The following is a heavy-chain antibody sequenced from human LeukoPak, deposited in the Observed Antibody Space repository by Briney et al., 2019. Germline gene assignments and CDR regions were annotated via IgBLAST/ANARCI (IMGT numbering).Heavy chain of an antibody. J-gene: IGHJ6*04. D-gene: IGHD3-10*01. Sequence: SETLSLTCAVSGDSISSGYYWGWIRQSPGKGLEWIGSVYHTGTTYYKPSLKSRVTVSVDTSKNQFSLKLSSVTAADSAVYYCARSWGSYYNYYGMDVWGKGTTVTVSS. V-gene: IGHV4-38-2*01. CDR1: GDSISSGYY. CDR2: VYHTGTT. CDR3: ARSWGSYYNYYGMDV.